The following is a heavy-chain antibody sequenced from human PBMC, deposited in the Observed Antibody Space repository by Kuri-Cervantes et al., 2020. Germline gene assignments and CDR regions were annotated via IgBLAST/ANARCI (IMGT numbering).Heavy chain of an antibody. D-gene: IGHD3-22*01. J-gene: IGHJ3*02. CDR1: GFTFSSRD. V-gene: IGHV3-21*01. Sequence: LSLTCAASGFTFSSRDMSWVRQAPGKGLEWVSTIKPNGAATHYADTVKCRFTISRDNAKNSLYLQMNSLRAEDTAVYYCARTYYYDSSGRDAFDIWGQGTMVTVSS. CDR3: ARTYYYDSSGRDAFDI. CDR2: IKPNGAAT.